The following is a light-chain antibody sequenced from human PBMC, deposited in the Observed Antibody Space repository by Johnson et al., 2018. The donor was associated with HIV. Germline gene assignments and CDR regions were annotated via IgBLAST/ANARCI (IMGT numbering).Light chain of an antibody. J-gene: IGLJ1*01. Sequence: QFVLTQPPSVSAAPGQKVTISCSGTSSNIGNNYVSWYQQFTGTAPKLVIHDNNKRPSGIPDRFSGSKSGTSATLGITGLQTGDEADYYCGTWDSSLSAGGANYVFGTGTKVTVL. V-gene: IGLV1-51*01. CDR3: GTWDSSLSAGGANYV. CDR1: SSNIGNNY. CDR2: DNN.